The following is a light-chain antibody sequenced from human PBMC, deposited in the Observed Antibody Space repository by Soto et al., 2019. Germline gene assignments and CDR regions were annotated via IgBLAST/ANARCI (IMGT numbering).Light chain of an antibody. CDR2: GAS. Sequence: EIVMTQSPATLSVSPGERATLSCRASQSVSSNLAWYQQKPGQAPRLLIYGASTRATGIPARFSGSGSGTEFTLTNSSLQSEDFAVYYLQQYNHWPPGVTVGPGTKVDI. CDR3: QQYNHWPPGVT. CDR1: QSVSSN. J-gene: IGKJ3*01. V-gene: IGKV3-15*01.